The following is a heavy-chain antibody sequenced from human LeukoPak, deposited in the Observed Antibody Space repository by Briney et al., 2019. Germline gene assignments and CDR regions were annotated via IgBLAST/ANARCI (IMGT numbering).Heavy chain of an antibody. Sequence: SETLSLTCAVYGGSFSGYYWSWIRQPPGKGLEWIREINHSGSTNYNPSLKSRVTISVDTSKNQFSLKLSSVTAADTAVYYCARGRQWLVRNGFDYWGKGTLVTVSS. CDR2: INHSGST. CDR3: ARGRQWLVRNGFDY. CDR1: GGSFSGYY. D-gene: IGHD6-19*01. J-gene: IGHJ4*02. V-gene: IGHV4-34*01.